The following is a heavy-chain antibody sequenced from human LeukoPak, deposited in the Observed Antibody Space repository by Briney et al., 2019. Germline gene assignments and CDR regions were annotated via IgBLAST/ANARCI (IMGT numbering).Heavy chain of an antibody. CDR2: SGASDATT. D-gene: IGHD2-15*01. Sequence: PGGSPGLSRAASGFTFSSYAMRWGRPAPGKGLEVGSSSGASDATTYDADSLKGRLTISSDNSKNPLYLQMNNLRAEDTAVYYCAKGGCRGTCNPLAYWGQGALVTVSP. CDR1: GFTFSSYA. J-gene: IGHJ4*02. CDR3: AKGGCRGTCNPLAY. V-gene: IGHV3-23*01.